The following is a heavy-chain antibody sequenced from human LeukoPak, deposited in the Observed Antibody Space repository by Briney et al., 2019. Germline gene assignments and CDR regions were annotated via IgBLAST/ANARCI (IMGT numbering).Heavy chain of an antibody. CDR2: IYYSGST. D-gene: IGHD6-19*01. CDR1: GGSISSGGYY. CDR3: ARGAVAGSIDY. Sequence: SETLSLTCAVSGGSISSGGYYWSWIRQHPGKGLEWIGYIYYSGSTYYNPSLKSRVTISVDTSKNQFSLKLSSVTAADTAVYYCARGAVAGSIDYWGQGTLVTVSS. V-gene: IGHV4-31*11. J-gene: IGHJ4*02.